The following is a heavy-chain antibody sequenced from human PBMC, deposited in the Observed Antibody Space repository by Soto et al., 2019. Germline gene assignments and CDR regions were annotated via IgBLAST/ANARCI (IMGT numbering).Heavy chain of an antibody. J-gene: IGHJ3*02. V-gene: IGHV1-8*01. Sequence: QVQLVQSGAEVKKPGASVKVSCKASGYTFTSYDINWVRQATGQGLEWMGWMNPNSGNTGYAQKFQGRVTMTRNTSISTAYMELSSLRSEDTAVYYCARGGTTKGSCSGGSCHDAFDIWGQGTMVTVSS. D-gene: IGHD2-15*01. CDR3: ARGGTTKGSCSGGSCHDAFDI. CDR1: GYTFTSYD. CDR2: MNPNSGNT.